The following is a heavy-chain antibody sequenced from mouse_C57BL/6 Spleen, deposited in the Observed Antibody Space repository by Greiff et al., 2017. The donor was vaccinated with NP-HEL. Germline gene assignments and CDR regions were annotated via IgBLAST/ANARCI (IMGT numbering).Heavy chain of an antibody. J-gene: IGHJ3*01. Sequence: QVQLQQPGAELVKPGASVKLSCKASGYTFTSYWMHWVKQRPGQGLEWIGMIHPNSGSTNYNEKFKSKATLTVDKSSSTAYMQLSSLTSEDSAVFYCAVDSSGPAWFAHWGQGTLVTVSA. CDR3: AVDSSGPAWFAH. D-gene: IGHD3-2*02. CDR2: IHPNSGST. CDR1: GYTFTSYW. V-gene: IGHV1-64*01.